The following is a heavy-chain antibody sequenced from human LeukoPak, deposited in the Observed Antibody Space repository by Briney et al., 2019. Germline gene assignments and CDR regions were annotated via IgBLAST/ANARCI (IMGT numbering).Heavy chain of an antibody. V-gene: IGHV4-34*01. CDR3: ARGQEIGDAFDI. Sequence: PSETLSLTCAVYGGSFSGYYWSWVRQPPGKGLEWIGEINHSGSTNYNPSLKSRVTISVDTPKNQFSLKLSSVTAADTAVYYCARGQEIGDAFDIWGQGTMVTVSS. J-gene: IGHJ3*02. D-gene: IGHD3-22*01. CDR2: INHSGST. CDR1: GGSFSGYY.